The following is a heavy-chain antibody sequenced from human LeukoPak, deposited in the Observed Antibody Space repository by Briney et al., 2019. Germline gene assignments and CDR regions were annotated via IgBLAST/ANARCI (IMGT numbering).Heavy chain of an antibody. J-gene: IGHJ6*02. D-gene: IGHD6-6*01. CDR1: GFTFSSYA. V-gene: IGHV3-23*01. CDR3: AKGIAARLYYYYGMDV. CDR2: ISGSGGST. Sequence: GGSLRLSCAASGFTFSSYAMSWVRQALGKGLEWVSAISGSGGSTYYADSVKGRFTISRDNSKNTLYLQMNSLRAEDTAVYYCAKGIAARLYYYYGMDVWGQGTTVTVSS.